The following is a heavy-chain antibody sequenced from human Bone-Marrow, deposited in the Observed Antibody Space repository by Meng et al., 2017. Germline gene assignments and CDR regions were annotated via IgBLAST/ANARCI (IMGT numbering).Heavy chain of an antibody. J-gene: IGHJ4*02. CDR2: NHSGST. Sequence: NHSGSTYYNPSLKSRVTISVDTSKNQFSLKLSSVTAADTAVYYCARGYSGSLYADYWGQGTLVTVSS. V-gene: IGHV4-30-2*05. CDR3: ARGYSGSLYADY. D-gene: IGHD1-26*01.